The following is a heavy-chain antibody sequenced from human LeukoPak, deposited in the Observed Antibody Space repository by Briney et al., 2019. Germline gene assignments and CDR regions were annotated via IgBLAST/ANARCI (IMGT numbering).Heavy chain of an antibody. D-gene: IGHD4-17*01. J-gene: IGHJ6*03. CDR2: ISAYNGNT. V-gene: IGHV1-18*01. CDR1: GYTFTSYG. Sequence: GASVKVSCKASGYTFTSYGISWVRQAPGQGLEWMGWISAYNGNTNYAQKLQGRVTMTTDTSTSTAYMELRSLRSDDTAVYYCARDLTTVTPSNYYYYMDVWGKGTTVTVSS. CDR3: ARDLTTVTPSNYYYYMDV.